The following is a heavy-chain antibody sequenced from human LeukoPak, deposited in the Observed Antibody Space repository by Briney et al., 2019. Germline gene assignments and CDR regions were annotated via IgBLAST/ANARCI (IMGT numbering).Heavy chain of an antibody. CDR1: GGSISSYY. D-gene: IGHD3-22*01. V-gene: IGHV4-4*07. CDR3: ARTYYYDSSGEGDAFDI. CDR2: IYTSGST. J-gene: IGHJ3*02. Sequence: SETLSLTCTVSGGSISSYYWSWIRQPAGKGLEWIGRIYTSGSTNYNPSLKSRVTMSVDTSKNQFSLKLSSVTAADTAVYYCARTYYYDSSGEGDAFDIWGQGTMVTVSS.